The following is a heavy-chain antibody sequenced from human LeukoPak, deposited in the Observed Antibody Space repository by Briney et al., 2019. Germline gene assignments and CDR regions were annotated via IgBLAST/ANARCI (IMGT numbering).Heavy chain of an antibody. V-gene: IGHV1-3*03. Sequence: ASVKVSCKASGYTFTTYTIHWVRQAPGQRLEWMGWINAGNGNTKYSQEFQDRVTITRDTSASTAYMELSSLRSEDMAVYYCGXXXYETRIWPKSRYDYYHYMDVWGKGTTVTVSS. CDR1: GYTFTTYT. CDR2: INAGNGNT. J-gene: IGHJ6*03. D-gene: IGHD3-3*01. CDR3: GXXXYETRIWPKSRYDYYHYMDV.